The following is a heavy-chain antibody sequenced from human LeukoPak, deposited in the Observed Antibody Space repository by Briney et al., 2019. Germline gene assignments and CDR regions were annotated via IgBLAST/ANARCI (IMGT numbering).Heavy chain of an antibody. Sequence: GGSLRLSCAASGFNFSSYSMNWVRQAPGKGLEWVSYISRSSSTIYYADSVEGRFTISRDNAKNSLYLQMNSLRAEDTAVYYCAKEGEYCSGGSCYRGFDYWGQGTLVTVSS. J-gene: IGHJ4*02. CDR1: GFNFSSYS. CDR3: AKEGEYCSGGSCYRGFDY. V-gene: IGHV3-48*01. CDR2: ISRSSSTI. D-gene: IGHD2-15*01.